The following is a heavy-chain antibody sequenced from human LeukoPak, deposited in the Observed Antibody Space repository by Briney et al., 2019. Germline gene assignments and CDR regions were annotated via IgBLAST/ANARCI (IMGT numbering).Heavy chain of an antibody. D-gene: IGHD3-16*02. CDR1: GGSISSYY. CDR3: ARMRYYDYVWGSYRPLDFDY. J-gene: IGHJ4*02. V-gene: IGHV4-59*08. CDR2: IYYSGST. Sequence: PSEALSLTCTVSGGSISSYYWSWIRQPPGKGLEWIGYIYYSGSTNYNPSLKSRVTISVDTSKNQFSLKLSSVTAADTAVYYCARMRYYDYVWGSYRPLDFDYWGQGTLVTVSS.